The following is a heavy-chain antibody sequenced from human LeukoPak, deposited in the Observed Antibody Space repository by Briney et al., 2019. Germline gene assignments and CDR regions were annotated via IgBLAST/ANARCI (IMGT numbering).Heavy chain of an antibody. CDR2: ISGSGAGT. D-gene: IGHD3-10*01. J-gene: IGHJ6*03. CDR3: AKAGMVRGVDSYYFYMDV. CDR1: GFTFSTYG. V-gene: IGHV3-23*01. Sequence: GGSLRLSCAASGFTFSTYGMSWVRQAPGKGLEWVSEISGSGAGTHYADSEKGRFTISRDNSKNTLYLQMNRLRADDTGVYYCAKAGMVRGVDSYYFYMDVWGKGTTVTVSS.